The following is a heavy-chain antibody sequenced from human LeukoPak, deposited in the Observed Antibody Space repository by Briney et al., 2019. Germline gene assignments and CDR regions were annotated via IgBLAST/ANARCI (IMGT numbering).Heavy chain of an antibody. CDR1: GFTFSSYA. CDR2: ISGSGGST. Sequence: GSLRLSCAASGFTFSSYAMSWVRQAPGKGLEWVSAISGSGGSTYYADSVKGRFTISRDNSKNTLYLQMNSLRAEDTAVYYCAKTYYDFWSGYAREAYYWGQGTLVTVSS. D-gene: IGHD3-3*01. CDR3: AKTYYDFWSGYAREAYY. V-gene: IGHV3-23*01. J-gene: IGHJ4*02.